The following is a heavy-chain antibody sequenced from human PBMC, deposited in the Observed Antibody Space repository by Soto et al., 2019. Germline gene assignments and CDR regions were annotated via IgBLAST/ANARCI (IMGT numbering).Heavy chain of an antibody. CDR1: GGSISSFY. D-gene: IGHD3-16*02. J-gene: IGHJ3*02. V-gene: IGHV4-59*08. CDR2: IYETGST. Sequence: TSETLSLTCTVSGGSISSFYWSWIRQPPGKGLEYIGYIYETGSTNYNPSLQSRGTMSIDTSKNQFSLKLNSVTAADTAVYYCARLRLSAPPWVAFDIWGQGTLVTVSS. CDR3: ARLRLSAPPWVAFDI.